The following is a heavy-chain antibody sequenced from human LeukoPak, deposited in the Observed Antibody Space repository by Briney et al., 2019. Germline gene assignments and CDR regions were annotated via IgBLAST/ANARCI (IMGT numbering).Heavy chain of an antibody. J-gene: IGHJ4*02. CDR3: ASGAGRGSSWYPSRDYFDY. V-gene: IGHV4-34*01. CDR2: INHSGST. Sequence: SETLSLTCAVYGGSFSGYYWSWIRQPPGKGLEWIGEINHSGSTNYNPSLKSRVTISVDTSKNQFSLKLSSVTAADTAVYYCASGAGRGSSWYPSRDYFDYWGQGTLVTVSS. D-gene: IGHD6-13*01. CDR1: GGSFSGYY.